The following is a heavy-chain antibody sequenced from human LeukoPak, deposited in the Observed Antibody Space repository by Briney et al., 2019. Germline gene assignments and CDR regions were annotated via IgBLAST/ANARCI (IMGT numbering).Heavy chain of an antibody. D-gene: IGHD3-10*01. CDR3: ARDGGYGSGSAL. J-gene: IGHJ4*02. Sequence: SETLSLTCTVSGGSISNYYWTCIRQPPGKGLEWVGSIYYDGSTNYNPSLKSRVTISLDTPKNQFSPKLSSVTAADTAVYYGARDGGYGSGSALWGQGTLITVSS. V-gene: IGHV4-59*01. CDR1: GGSISNYY. CDR2: IYYDGST.